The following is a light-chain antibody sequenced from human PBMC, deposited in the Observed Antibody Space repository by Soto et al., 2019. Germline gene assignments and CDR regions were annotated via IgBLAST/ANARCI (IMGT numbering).Light chain of an antibody. CDR1: QSVGTY. J-gene: IGKJ4*01. Sequence: DIGLTQSPATLSLSPGERTTLSCRANQSVGTYLNWYQQKSGQAPRLLIFDASNRAAGIPARFSGSGSGTDFILTISSLDPEDFAVYFCQQRRLWLTFGGGTKVE. V-gene: IGKV3-11*01. CDR3: QQRRLWLT. CDR2: DAS.